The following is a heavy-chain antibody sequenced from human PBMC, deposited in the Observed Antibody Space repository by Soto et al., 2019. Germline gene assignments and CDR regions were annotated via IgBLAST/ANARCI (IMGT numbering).Heavy chain of an antibody. J-gene: IGHJ4*02. CDR2: IIPVFGTP. Sequence: ASVKVSCKASGCTFSSYAISWVRQAPGQGLEWMGGIIPVFGTPNYAQKFQGRVTITADTSTSTAYMELSSLRSDDTAVYYCAKDRGTSLQATTHHPFDFWGQGTLFTVSS. CDR3: AKDRGTSLQATTHHPFDF. CDR1: GCTFSSYA. V-gene: IGHV1-69*06. D-gene: IGHD1-1*01.